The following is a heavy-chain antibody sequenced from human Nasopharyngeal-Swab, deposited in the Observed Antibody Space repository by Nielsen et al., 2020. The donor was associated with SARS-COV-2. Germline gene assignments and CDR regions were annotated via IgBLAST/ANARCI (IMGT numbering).Heavy chain of an antibody. Sequence: SETLSLTCTVSGGTISSGGYYWSWLRQHPGKGLEWIGYIYYSGSTYYNPSLKSRVTISVDTSKNQFSLKLSSVTAADTAVYYCARVAVIFGVVIEVAGFDYWGQGTLVTVSS. CDR2: IYYSGST. CDR1: GGTISSGGYY. J-gene: IGHJ4*02. D-gene: IGHD3-3*01. CDR3: ARVAVIFGVVIEVAGFDY. V-gene: IGHV4-31*03.